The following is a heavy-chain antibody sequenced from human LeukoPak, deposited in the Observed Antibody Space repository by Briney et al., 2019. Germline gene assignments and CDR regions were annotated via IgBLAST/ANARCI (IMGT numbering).Heavy chain of an antibody. CDR1: GFTFSNYA. CDR2: MSYDGTNK. CDR3: ARERVVVVATTYYYYGMDV. D-gene: IGHD2-15*01. J-gene: IGHJ6*04. V-gene: IGHV3-30*04. Sequence: PGGSLRLSCAASGFTFSNYAMHWVRQAPGKGLEWVAVMSYDGTNKYYADSVKGRFTISRDNSKNTLYLQMNSLRAEDKAVYYCARERVVVVATTYYYYGMDVWGKGTTVTVSS.